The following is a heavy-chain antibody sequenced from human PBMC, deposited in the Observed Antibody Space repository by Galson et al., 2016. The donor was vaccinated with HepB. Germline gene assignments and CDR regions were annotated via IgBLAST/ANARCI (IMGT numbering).Heavy chain of an antibody. D-gene: IGHD4-17*01. Sequence: SLTLSCAASGFTFSRSSMSWVRQAPGKGLEWVSAIDGHDDSTYYADSVRGRFTTSRDNSKNTLYLQINSLRAEDTAVYYCATGGDYDIWGQGTLVTVSS. CDR3: ATGGDYDI. CDR1: GFTFSRSS. V-gene: IGHV3-23*01. J-gene: IGHJ4*02. CDR2: IDGHDDST.